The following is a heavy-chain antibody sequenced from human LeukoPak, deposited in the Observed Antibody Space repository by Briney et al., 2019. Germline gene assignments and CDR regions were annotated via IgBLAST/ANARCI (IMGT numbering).Heavy chain of an antibody. CDR3: ASNLRFLEWLPDS. V-gene: IGHV4-4*02. D-gene: IGHD3-3*01. Sequence: SGTLSLTCAVSGGSISSSNWWSWVRQPPGKGLEWIGEIYHSGSTNYNPSLKSRVTISVDMAKSQSSLRLSSVTAADTAVYYCASNLRFLEWLPDSWGQGTLVTVSS. CDR2: IYHSGST. CDR1: GGSISSSNW. J-gene: IGHJ4*02.